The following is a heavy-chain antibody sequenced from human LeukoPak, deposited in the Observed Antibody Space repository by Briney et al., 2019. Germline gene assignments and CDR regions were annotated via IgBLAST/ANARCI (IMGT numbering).Heavy chain of an antibody. V-gene: IGHV3-20*04. CDR1: GFTFDDYG. CDR3: ARDTHYGSNY. Sequence: GGSLRLSCAASGFTFDDYGMSWVRQAPGKGLEWVSGINWNGGSTDYADSVEGRFTISRDNAKKSLYLQMNSLRAEDTALYYCARDTHYGSNYWGQGTLVTVSS. J-gene: IGHJ4*02. CDR2: INWNGGST. D-gene: IGHD3-10*01.